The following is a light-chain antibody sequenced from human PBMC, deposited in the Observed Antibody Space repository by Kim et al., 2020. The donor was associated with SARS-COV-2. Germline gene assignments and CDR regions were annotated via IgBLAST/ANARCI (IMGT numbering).Light chain of an antibody. J-gene: IGLJ1*01. CDR3: NSRDSSGNHLGV. CDR2: GKN. CDR1: SLRNYY. V-gene: IGLV3-19*01. Sequence: SSELTQDPAVSVALGQTVRITCQGDSLRNYYASWYQQKPGQAPVLVIYGKNNRPSGIPDRFSGSSSGNTASMTITGAQAEDEADYYCNSRDSSGNHLGVFGTGTKV.